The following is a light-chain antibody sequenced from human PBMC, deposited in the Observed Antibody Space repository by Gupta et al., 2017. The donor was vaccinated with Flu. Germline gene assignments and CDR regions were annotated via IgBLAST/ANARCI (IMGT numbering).Light chain of an antibody. CDR2: EAS. V-gene: IGKV3-20*01. J-gene: IGKJ5*01. CDR1: QSIHNNY. CDR3: QQYGDSPPIT. Sequence: TRSLAPREGTGLTCRASQSIHNNYLAWYQQRPGQAPKVLIYEASSWAGGIPDRFSGSESGTDFTLTISRLELEDAAMYYCQQYGDSPPITFGQGTRLEIK.